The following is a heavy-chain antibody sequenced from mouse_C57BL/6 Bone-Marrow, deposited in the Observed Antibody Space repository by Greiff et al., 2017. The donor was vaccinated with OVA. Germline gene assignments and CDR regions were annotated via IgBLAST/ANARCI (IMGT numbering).Heavy chain of an antibody. CDR3: ARIGYYWYFDV. Sequence: QVQLQQSGPGLVQPSQSLSITCTVSGFSLTSYGVHWVRQSPGKGLEWLGVIWSGGSTDYNAAFISSLSISKDNSKSQVFFKMNSLQADDTAIYYCARIGYYWYFDVWGTGTTVTVSS. CDR2: IWSGGST. D-gene: IGHD2-2*01. CDR1: GFSLTSYG. J-gene: IGHJ1*03. V-gene: IGHV2-2*01.